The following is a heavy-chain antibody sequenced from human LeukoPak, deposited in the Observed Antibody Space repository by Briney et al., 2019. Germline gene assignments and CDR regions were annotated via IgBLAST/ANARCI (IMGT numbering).Heavy chain of an antibody. J-gene: IGHJ4*02. D-gene: IGHD1-26*01. CDR2: IYYSGST. CDR1: GGSFSGYY. V-gene: IGHV4-59*01. CDR3: ARDGSYYVFDY. Sequence: SETLSLTCAVYGGSFSGYYWSWIRQPPGKGLEWIGYIYYSGSTNYNPSLKSRVTISVDTSKNQFSLKLSSVTAADTAVYYCARDGSYYVFDYWGQGTLVTVSS.